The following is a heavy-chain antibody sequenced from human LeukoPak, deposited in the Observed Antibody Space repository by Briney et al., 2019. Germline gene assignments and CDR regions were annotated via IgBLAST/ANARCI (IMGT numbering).Heavy chain of an antibody. D-gene: IGHD4-23*01. CDR1: GASFESHY. Sequence: SETLSLTCNVSGASFESHYWTWIRQTPDKRLEWIGYYFDTGSTDYNPSLKSRVTMSVDRSKNQFFLSLKSVTAADTAVYYCVRTGWELLTTWGPGTPVSVSS. CDR2: YFDTGST. V-gene: IGHV4-59*11. J-gene: IGHJ4*02. CDR3: VRTGWELLTT.